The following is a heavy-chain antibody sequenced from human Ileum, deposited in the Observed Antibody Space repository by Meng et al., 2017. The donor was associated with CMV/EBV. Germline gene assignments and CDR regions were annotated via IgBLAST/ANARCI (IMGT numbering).Heavy chain of an antibody. Sequence: GESLKISCVASGFNFNDFGMHWVRQAPGKGLEWVSFIRYDGTVKYYADSVKGRFTISRDNSKNMLYLQMHSLTAEDTAVYYCANSQRVVVTFGGVPPGAWGQGTLVTVSS. CDR3: ANSQRVVVTFGGVPPGA. V-gene: IGHV3-30*02. CDR2: IRYDGTVK. CDR1: GFNFNDFG. D-gene: IGHD3-16*01. J-gene: IGHJ5*02.